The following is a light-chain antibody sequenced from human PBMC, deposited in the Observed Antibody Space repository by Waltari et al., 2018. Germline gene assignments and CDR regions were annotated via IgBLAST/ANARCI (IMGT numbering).Light chain of an antibody. Sequence: QSALTQPALVSGSPGQSITLPCTGTSSDDGGYEYVSWYQQYPGKAPKLMIYEVRNRPSGVSNRFSGSKSGNTASLTISGLQAEDEADYYCSSVTRSSTWVFGGGTKLTVL. CDR2: EVR. CDR3: SSVTRSSTWV. CDR1: SSDDGGYEY. V-gene: IGLV2-14*01. J-gene: IGLJ3*02.